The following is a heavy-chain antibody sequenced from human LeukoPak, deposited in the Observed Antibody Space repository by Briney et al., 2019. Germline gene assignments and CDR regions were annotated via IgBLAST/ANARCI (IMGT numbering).Heavy chain of an antibody. CDR2: IYYSGST. Sequence: SETLSLTCTVSGGSISSYYWSWIRQPPEKGLEWIGYIYYSGSTNYNPSLKSRVTISVDTSKNQFSLKLSSVTAADTAVYYCARKIRGDYYFDYWGQGTLVTVSS. CDR3: ARKIRGDYYFDY. D-gene: IGHD3-10*01. V-gene: IGHV4-59*08. CDR1: GGSISSYY. J-gene: IGHJ4*02.